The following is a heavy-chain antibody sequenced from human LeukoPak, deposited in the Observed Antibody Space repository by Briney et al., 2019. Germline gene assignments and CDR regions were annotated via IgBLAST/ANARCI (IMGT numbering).Heavy chain of an antibody. CDR1: GGSISYYY. D-gene: IGHD4/OR15-4a*01. CDR3: AREDPQTRVPEGMDV. V-gene: IGHV4-59*01. Sequence: SETLSLTCTVSGGSISYYYWSWIRQSPGKGLEWIGYVYYSGTTNYNPSLKSRVTISVDTSKNQFSLQLRSVTAADTAVYYCAREDPQTRVPEGMDVWGQGTSVTVSS. J-gene: IGHJ6*02. CDR2: VYYSGTT.